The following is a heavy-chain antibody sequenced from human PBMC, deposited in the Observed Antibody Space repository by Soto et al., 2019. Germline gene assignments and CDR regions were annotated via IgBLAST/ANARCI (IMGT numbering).Heavy chain of an antibody. V-gene: IGHV4-4*07. CDR3: AKDDSGAAAI. J-gene: IGHJ3*02. D-gene: IGHD3-16*01. CDR1: GGSISSYS. CDR2: VDTTGGT. Sequence: QVQLQESGPGLVEPSETLSLTCTVSGGSISSYSWNWIRQPAGKGLEWIGRVDTTGGTNYIPSLKSRVTMSADTSKNQFSLNLRFVTAADTAVYFCAKDDSGAAAIWGQGTMVTVS.